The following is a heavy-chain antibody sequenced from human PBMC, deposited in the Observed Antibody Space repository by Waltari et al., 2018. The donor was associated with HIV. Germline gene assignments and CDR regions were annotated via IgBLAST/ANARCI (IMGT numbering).Heavy chain of an antibody. CDR3: ATVRMVTTWYFEN. CDR1: GFTFSHLG. J-gene: IGHJ4*02. V-gene: IGHV3-33*08. D-gene: IGHD4-17*01. Sequence: QVQLVESGGGVVQPGRSLRLSCAASGFTFSHLGMHWVRQTPGKGLEWVAVIWHDGSNKYYADSVKGRFTISRDNSKNTLYLQMNSLRPEDTAMYYCATVRMVTTWYFENWGQGTLVSVSS. CDR2: IWHDGSNK.